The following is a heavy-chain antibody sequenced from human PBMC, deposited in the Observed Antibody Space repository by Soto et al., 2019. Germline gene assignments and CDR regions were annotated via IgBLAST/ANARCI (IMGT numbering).Heavy chain of an antibody. D-gene: IGHD6-13*01. J-gene: IGHJ6*01. V-gene: IGHV5-51*01. CDR2: IYPGDSDT. CDR3: ARTAASGKYYSVTDV. Sequence: GESLKISCKGAGYSFPSYLIGWLRQIPVTVLELIGIIYPGDSDTRYIPSFQGQVTISADKSISTTYLQWSSLKASDSAMYYCARTAASGKYYSVTDVWGQGKTVTVSS. CDR1: GYSFPSYL.